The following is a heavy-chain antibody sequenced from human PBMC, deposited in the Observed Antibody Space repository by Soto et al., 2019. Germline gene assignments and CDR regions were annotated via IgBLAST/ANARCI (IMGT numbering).Heavy chain of an antibody. V-gene: IGHV3-74*01. CDR3: ARGVDMDV. CDR2: INSDGSNT. J-gene: IGHJ6*02. D-gene: IGHD2-15*01. Sequence: GGSLRLSCAASGFTFSSYWMHWVRQAPGKGLVWVSRINSDGSNTRYADSVKGRFSISRDDAKNTLYLQMNSLRAEDTAVYSCARGVDMDVWGQGTTVTVSS. CDR1: GFTFSSYW.